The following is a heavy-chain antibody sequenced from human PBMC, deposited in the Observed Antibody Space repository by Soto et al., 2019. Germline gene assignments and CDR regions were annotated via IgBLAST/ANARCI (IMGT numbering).Heavy chain of an antibody. CDR2: IFSNDET. CDR3: ARIGAISSWDGMDV. D-gene: IGHD3-3*01. CDR1: GFSLSNARMG. V-gene: IGHV2-26*01. J-gene: IGHJ6*02. Sequence: QVTLKESGPVLVKPTETLTLTCTVSGFSLSNARMGVNCIRQPPGQALEWLAHIFSNDETSYSTSLKSRPTFSKDTAKSQVVLTMTNIDPVDTATYYCARIGAISSWDGMDVWGQGTTVTVAS.